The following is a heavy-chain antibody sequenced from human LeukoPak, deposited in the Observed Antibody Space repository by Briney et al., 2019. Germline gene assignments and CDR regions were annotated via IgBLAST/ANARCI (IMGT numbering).Heavy chain of an antibody. D-gene: IGHD1-26*01. CDR2: IDPSDSYT. V-gene: IGHV5-10-1*01. Sequence: NAGESLKISCKGSGYSFTSYWISWVRQMPGKGLEWMGRIDPSDSYTKYSPSFQGHVTISGDESISTAYLQWSSPKASDTAMYYCARHFLGELPDMDVWGQGTTVTVSS. J-gene: IGHJ6*02. CDR3: ARHFLGELPDMDV. CDR1: GYSFTSYW.